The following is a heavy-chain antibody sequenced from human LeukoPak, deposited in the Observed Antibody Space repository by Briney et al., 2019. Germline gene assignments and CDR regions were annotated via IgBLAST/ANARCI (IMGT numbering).Heavy chain of an antibody. V-gene: IGHV1-24*01. CDR1: GYTLNELS. Sequence: ASVKVSCKASGYTLNELSIHWVRQAPGKGLEWTGGFDPEDGETIYAQKFRGRLTMTEDTSTDTAYMELSSLRSDDTAVYYCTTDLDYWGQGSLVTVSS. CDR2: FDPEDGET. J-gene: IGHJ4*02. CDR3: TTDLDY.